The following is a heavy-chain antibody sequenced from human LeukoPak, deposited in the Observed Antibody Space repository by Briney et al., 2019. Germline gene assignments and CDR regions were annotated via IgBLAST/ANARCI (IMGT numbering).Heavy chain of an antibody. CDR3: VHSPPADTAMVDYFDY. Sequence: SETLSLTCTVAGASISNSGYTYWGWLRQPPGKGLEWIGSFYHNGYTYYNPSLKSRVTISADTSKSQFSLRVTSMTAADTAVYYCVHSPPADTAMVDYFDYWGQGTLVTVSS. CDR1: GASISNSGYTY. CDR2: FYHNGYT. V-gene: IGHV4-39*01. J-gene: IGHJ4*02. D-gene: IGHD5-18*01.